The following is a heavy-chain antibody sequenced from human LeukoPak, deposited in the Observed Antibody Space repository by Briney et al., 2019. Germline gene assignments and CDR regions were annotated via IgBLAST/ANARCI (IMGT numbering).Heavy chain of an antibody. CDR1: GFSFSSYV. V-gene: IGHV3-23*01. CDR2: IRGSGDST. Sequence: GGSLRLSCAASGFSFSSYVMSWVRQAPGKGLEWVSAIRGSGDSTYYADSVKGRFTISRDNSKNTLYLQMNSLRAEDTAVYYWAKDLLSLFCRVVSGFAFDNGAQGTLVTVSS. D-gene: IGHD2-15*01. CDR3: AKDLLSLFCRVVSGFAFDN. J-gene: IGHJ4*02.